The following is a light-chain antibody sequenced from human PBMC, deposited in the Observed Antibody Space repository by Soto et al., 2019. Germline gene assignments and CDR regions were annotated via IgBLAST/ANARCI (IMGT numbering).Light chain of an antibody. CDR2: EVN. Sequence: QSVLTQPPSASGSPGQSVTISCTGSSSDVGGYNFVSWYQQHPGKAPKLIIYEVNKRPSGVPDRFSGSKSGNTASLTVSGLQAEDEADYYCSSYADTNNLLFGGGTKVTVL. V-gene: IGLV2-8*01. J-gene: IGLJ2*01. CDR3: SSYADTNNLL. CDR1: SSDVGGYNF.